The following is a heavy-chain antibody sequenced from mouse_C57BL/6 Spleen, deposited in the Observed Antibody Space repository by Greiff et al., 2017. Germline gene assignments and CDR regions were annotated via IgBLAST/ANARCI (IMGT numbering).Heavy chain of an antibody. Sequence: VQLQQSGAELVRPGASVKLSCTASGFNIKDDYMHWVKQRPEQGLEWIGWIDPENGDTEYAAKFQGKATITADTTSNTAYLQLSSLTSEDTAVYYCTTDHYSNYPFAYWGQGTLVTVSA. J-gene: IGHJ3*01. CDR1: GFNIKDDY. CDR2: IDPENGDT. CDR3: TTDHYSNYPFAY. V-gene: IGHV14-4*01. D-gene: IGHD2-5*01.